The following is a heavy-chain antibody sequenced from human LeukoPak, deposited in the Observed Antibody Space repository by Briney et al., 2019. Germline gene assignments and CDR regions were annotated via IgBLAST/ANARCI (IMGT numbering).Heavy chain of an antibody. Sequence: GGSLRLSCAASGFTFSSYWMHWVRQAPGKGLVWVSRINSDGSSASYADSVKGRFTISRDNSKNTLYLQMNSLRAEDTAVYYCARSHDYGGTDAFDIWGQGAMVTVSS. CDR3: ARSHDYGGTDAFDI. CDR1: GFTFSSYW. CDR2: INSDGSSA. J-gene: IGHJ3*02. D-gene: IGHD4-23*01. V-gene: IGHV3-74*01.